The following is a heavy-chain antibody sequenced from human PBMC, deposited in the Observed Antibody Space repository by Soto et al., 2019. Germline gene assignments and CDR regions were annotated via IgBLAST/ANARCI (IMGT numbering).Heavy chain of an antibody. J-gene: IGHJ6*02. CDR1: GFTFSSYG. V-gene: IGHV3-33*01. CDR3: ARDQASYSSGYYGMDV. Sequence: GGSLRLSCAASGFTFSSYGMHWVRQAPGKGLEWVAVIWYDGSNKYYADSVKGRFTISRDNSENTLYLQMNSLRAEDTAVYYCARDQASYSSGYYGMDVWGQGTTVTVSS. D-gene: IGHD6-19*01. CDR2: IWYDGSNK.